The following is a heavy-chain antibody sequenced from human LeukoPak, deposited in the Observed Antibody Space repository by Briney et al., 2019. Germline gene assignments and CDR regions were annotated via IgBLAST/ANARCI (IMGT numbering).Heavy chain of an antibody. J-gene: IGHJ5*02. Sequence: KVSCKASGGTFSSYAISWVRQAPGQGIEWMGGIIPIFGTANYAQKFQGRVTITADESTSTAYMELSSLRSEDTAVYYCAVIVVVPAATSTNWFDPWGQGTLVTVSS. CDR3: AVIVVVPAATSTNWFDP. CDR1: GGTFSSYA. CDR2: IIPIFGTA. D-gene: IGHD2-2*01. V-gene: IGHV1-69*01.